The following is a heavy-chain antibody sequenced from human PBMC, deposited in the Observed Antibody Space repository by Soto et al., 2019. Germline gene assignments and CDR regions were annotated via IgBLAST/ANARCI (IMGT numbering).Heavy chain of an antibody. CDR2: IWYDGGNK. J-gene: IGHJ3*02. Sequence: QVQLVESGGGVVQPGRSLRLSCAASGFTFSSYGMHWVRQAPGKGLEWVAVIWYDGGNKYYADSVKGRFTISRDNSKNTLYLQMNSLRAEDTAVYYCARDCSGGSCYRDSDAFDIWGQGTMVTVSS. D-gene: IGHD2-15*01. V-gene: IGHV3-33*01. CDR1: GFTFSSYG. CDR3: ARDCSGGSCYRDSDAFDI.